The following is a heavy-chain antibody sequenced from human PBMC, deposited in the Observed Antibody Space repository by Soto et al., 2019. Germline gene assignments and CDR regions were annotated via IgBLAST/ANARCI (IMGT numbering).Heavy chain of an antibody. Sequence: QVQLQESGPGLVKPSETLSLTCTVSGGSISSYYWSWIRQPPGKELEWIGYIYYSGSTNYNPSLRSRVTISVDTSKNQFSLKLSSVTAADTAVYYWARGSRVDWFDPWGQGTLVTVSS. CDR2: IYYSGST. V-gene: IGHV4-59*01. J-gene: IGHJ5*02. CDR3: ARGSRVDWFDP. CDR1: GGSISSYY. D-gene: IGHD2-2*01.